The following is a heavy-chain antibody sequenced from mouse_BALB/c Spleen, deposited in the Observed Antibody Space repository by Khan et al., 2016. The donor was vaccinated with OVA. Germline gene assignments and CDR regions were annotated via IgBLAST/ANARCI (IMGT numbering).Heavy chain of an antibody. J-gene: IGHJ4*01. CDR1: GYTFTNYG. CDR2: INTYTGEP. D-gene: IGHD1-1*01. CDR3: ARHPYDSYGMGY. Sequence: QIQLVQSGPELKKPGETVKLSCKASGYTFTNYGMNWVKQAPGKGLKWMGWINTYTGEPTSADDFKGRFSFSLETSASTAYLQINNLKNEDTATYVCARHPYDSYGMGYWGQGTSVTVSS. V-gene: IGHV9-3-1*01.